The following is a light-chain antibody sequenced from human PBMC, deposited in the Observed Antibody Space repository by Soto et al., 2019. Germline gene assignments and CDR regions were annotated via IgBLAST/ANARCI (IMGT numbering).Light chain of an antibody. CDR3: QQLNAYPLT. J-gene: IGKJ4*01. CDR2: AAS. Sequence: DIQFTQSPSVLSSSVGDRVTITCRASQAISTYLAWYQQTSGKAPKLLISAASTLQRGVPSRFRGSGSGTQFTLTISSLQPEDFATYYCQQLNAYPLTFGGGTKVDIK. V-gene: IGKV1-9*01. CDR1: QAISTY.